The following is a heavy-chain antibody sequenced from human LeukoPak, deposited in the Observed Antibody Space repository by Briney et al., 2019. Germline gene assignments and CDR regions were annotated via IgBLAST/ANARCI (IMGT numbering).Heavy chain of an antibody. CDR1: GFTFSSYW. J-gene: IGHJ5*02. D-gene: IGHD3-10*01. V-gene: IGHV3-7*01. CDR3: ARELLCFGESNWFDP. CDR2: IKQDGSEK. Sequence: PGGSLRLSCAASGFTFSSYWMSWVRQAPGKGLEWVANIKQDGSEKYYVDSVKGRFTISRDNAKNSLYLQMNSLRAEDTAVYYCARELLCFGESNWFDPWRQGTLVTVSS.